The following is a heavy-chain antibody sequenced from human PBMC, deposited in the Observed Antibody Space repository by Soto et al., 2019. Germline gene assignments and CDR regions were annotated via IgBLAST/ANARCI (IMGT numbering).Heavy chain of an antibody. Sequence: QVQLVESGGGLVKPGGSLRLSCAASGFTFSDYYMSWIRQAPGKGLEWVSYISSSSSYTNYADSVKGRFTISRDNAKNLLXXQMNSLRAEDTAVYYCARAGFDIVVGQGYYYGMDVWGQGTTVTVSS. J-gene: IGHJ6*02. V-gene: IGHV3-11*05. CDR1: GFTFSDYY. D-gene: IGHD2-2*01. CDR2: ISSSSSYT. CDR3: ARAGFDIVVGQGYYYGMDV.